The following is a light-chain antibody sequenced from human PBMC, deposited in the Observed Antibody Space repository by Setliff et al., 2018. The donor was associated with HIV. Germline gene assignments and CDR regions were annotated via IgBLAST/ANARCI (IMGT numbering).Light chain of an antibody. CDR1: GRDIGGYNY. CDR3: SSYTSTSAYV. CDR2: CVT. J-gene: IGLJ1*01. V-gene: IGLV2-14*03. Sequence: QSVLTQPASVSGSPGQSITISCIGTGRDIGGYNYVSWYQQHPGKAPKLIIYCVTKRSSGFSNRFSGSKAGTTASLTISGLQAEDEADYYCSSYTSTSAYVFGTGTKGTVL.